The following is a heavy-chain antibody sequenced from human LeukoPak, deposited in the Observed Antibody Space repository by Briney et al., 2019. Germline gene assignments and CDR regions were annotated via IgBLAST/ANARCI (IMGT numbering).Heavy chain of an antibody. D-gene: IGHD6-13*01. Sequence: ASVKVSCKASGYTFTSYYMHWVRQAPGQGLQWMGYLNPKTGDTKYAQKLQGSVTMTRDTSISTAYMELSGLRSDDTAVYYCAREGLYSSSSDFDYWGQGTLVTVSS. J-gene: IGHJ4*02. CDR2: LNPKTGDT. V-gene: IGHV1-2*02. CDR3: AREGLYSSSSDFDY. CDR1: GYTFTSYY.